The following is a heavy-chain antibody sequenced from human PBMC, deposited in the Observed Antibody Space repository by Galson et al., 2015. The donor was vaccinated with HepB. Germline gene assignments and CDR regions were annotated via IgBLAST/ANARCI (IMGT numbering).Heavy chain of an antibody. V-gene: IGHV3-23*01. CDR1: GFTFSSYA. CDR2: ISGSGGST. CDR3: AKSVPTYYDSSRYVDY. Sequence: SLRLSCAASGFTFSSYAMNWVRQAPGKGLEWVSTISGSGGSTDYADSVKGRFTISRDNSKNTLYLQMNSLRAGDTAVYYCAKSVPTYYDSSRYVDYWGQGTLVTVSS. J-gene: IGHJ4*02. D-gene: IGHD3-22*01.